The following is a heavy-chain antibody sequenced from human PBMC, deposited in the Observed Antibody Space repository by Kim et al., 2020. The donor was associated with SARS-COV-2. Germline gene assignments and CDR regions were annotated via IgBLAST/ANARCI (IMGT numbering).Heavy chain of an antibody. CDR1: GGSFSGYY. CDR2: INHSGST. J-gene: IGHJ4*02. Sequence: SETLSLTCAVYGGSFSGYYWSWIRQPPGKGLEWIGEINHSGSTNYNPSLKSRVTISVDTSKNQFSLKLSSVTAADTAVYYCARGRYYDYIWGSYPLNPFDSWGQGTLVTVSP. V-gene: IGHV4-34*01. CDR3: ARGRYYDYIWGSYPLNPFDS. D-gene: IGHD3-16*02.